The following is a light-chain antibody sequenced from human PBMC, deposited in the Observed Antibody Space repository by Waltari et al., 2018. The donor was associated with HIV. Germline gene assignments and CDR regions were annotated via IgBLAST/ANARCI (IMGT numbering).Light chain of an antibody. CDR3: QQRSNWPPGYT. CDR2: DAS. V-gene: IGKV3-11*01. J-gene: IGKJ2*01. Sequence: EIVLTQSPPTLSLSPGERATLSCRASQSVSSYLAWYQHNPGQAPRLLIYDASNRATCIPARFSGSGSGTDFTLTISSREPEDFAFYYCQQRSNWPPGYTFGQGTKLEIK. CDR1: QSVSSY.